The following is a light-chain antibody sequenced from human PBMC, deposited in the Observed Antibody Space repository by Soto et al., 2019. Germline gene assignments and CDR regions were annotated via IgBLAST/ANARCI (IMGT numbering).Light chain of an antibody. V-gene: IGKV3-20*01. J-gene: IGKJ5*01. CDR3: QQYGGSPIT. CDR1: QSVSSR. CDR2: GAS. Sequence: IVLTPSPGTRSFSPGASATLSCRASQSVSSRLAWYQHKPGQAPRLLISGASSRAAGIPDRFSGSGSGTNFTLTISRLEPEDFALYYCQQYGGSPITFGQGTRLEIK.